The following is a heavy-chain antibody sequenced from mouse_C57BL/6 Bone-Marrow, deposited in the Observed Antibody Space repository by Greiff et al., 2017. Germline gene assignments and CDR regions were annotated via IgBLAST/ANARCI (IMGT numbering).Heavy chain of an antibody. CDR3: TGSDCYGRGRFDY. CDR1: GFTFSSYA. J-gene: IGHJ2*01. D-gene: IGHD1-1*01. CDR2: ISSGGDYI. V-gene: IGHV5-9-1*02. Sequence: EVMLVESGEGLVKPGGSLKLSCAASGFTFSSYAMSWVRQTPEKRLEWVAYISSGGDYIYYADTVKGRFTISRDNARNTLYLQMSSLKSEDTAMTYCTGSDCYGRGRFDYWGQGTTLTVSS.